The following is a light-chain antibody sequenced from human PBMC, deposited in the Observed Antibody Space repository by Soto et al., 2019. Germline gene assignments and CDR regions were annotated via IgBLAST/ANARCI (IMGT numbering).Light chain of an antibody. Sequence: DIQVTQSPSSLSASVGDRVTISCRAGQSITTYLNWYQQKPGKAPKLLISAASSLQSGVPSRFSGSGSGTDFTLTISSLQPEDFATYYCQQSFITPHTFGQGTKVDIK. CDR3: QQSFITPHT. V-gene: IGKV1-39*01. CDR1: QSITTY. CDR2: AAS. J-gene: IGKJ2*01.